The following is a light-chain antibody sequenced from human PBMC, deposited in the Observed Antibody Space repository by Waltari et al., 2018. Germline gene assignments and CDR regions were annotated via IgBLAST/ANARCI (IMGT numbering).Light chain of an antibody. V-gene: IGKV1-39*01. J-gene: IGKJ2*01. CDR2: AAS. CDR1: QSISSY. CDR3: QQSYSTPPT. Sequence: DLQMTKAPSSLSASAADRVTITCRASQSISSYFNWYQQQPGKAPKLLIYAASSLQSGVPSRFSGSGSGTYFTLTISSLQPEDFATYYCQQSYSTPPTFGQGTKLEIK.